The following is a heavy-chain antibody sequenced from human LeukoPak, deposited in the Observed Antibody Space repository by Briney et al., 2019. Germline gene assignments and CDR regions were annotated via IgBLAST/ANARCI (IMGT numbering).Heavy chain of an antibody. V-gene: IGHV1-24*01. CDR3: ATANPLRFLEWLLY. CDR1: GYTLTELS. Sequence: ASVKVSCKVSGYTLTELSMHWVRQAPGKGLEWMGGFDPEDGETIYAQKFQGRVTMTEDTSTDTAYMELSSLRSEDTAVYYCATANPLRFLEWLLYWGQGTLVTVSS. D-gene: IGHD3-3*01. J-gene: IGHJ4*02. CDR2: FDPEDGET.